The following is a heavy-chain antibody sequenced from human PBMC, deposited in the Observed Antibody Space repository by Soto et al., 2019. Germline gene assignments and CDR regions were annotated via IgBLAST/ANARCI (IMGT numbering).Heavy chain of an antibody. CDR2: INAGNGNT. J-gene: IGHJ4*02. CDR1: GYIFTSYA. V-gene: IGHV1-3*05. D-gene: IGHD3-10*01. CDR3: ARAFNYGSGDY. Sequence: QVQLVQSGAEEKKPGASVKVSCKASGYIFTSYAMQWVRQAPGQRLEWMGWINAGNGNTKYSQKFQGRVTITRDTSASTAYMELSSLRFEDTAVYYCARAFNYGSGDYWGQGTLVTVSS.